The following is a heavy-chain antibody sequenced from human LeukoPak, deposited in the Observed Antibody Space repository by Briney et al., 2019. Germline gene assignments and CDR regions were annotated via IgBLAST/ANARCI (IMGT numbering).Heavy chain of an antibody. J-gene: IGHJ4*02. CDR3: TRIPTHYYGSGSYYGYFDS. Sequence: SETLSLTCTVSGGSISSYYWSWIRQPPGKGLEWIGYIYYSGSTNYNPSLKSRVTISVDTSNNQFSLRLSSVTAADTAVYYCTRIPTHYYGSGSYYGYFDSWGQGTLVTVSS. CDR2: IYYSGST. V-gene: IGHV4-59*12. D-gene: IGHD3-10*01. CDR1: GGSISSYY.